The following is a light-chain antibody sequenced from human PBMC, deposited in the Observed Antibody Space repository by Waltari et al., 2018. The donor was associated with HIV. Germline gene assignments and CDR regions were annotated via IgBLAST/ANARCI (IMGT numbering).Light chain of an antibody. CDR2: DVN. J-gene: IGLJ3*02. CDR3: CSYTTSDTWV. Sequence: QSALTQPASVSGSPGQSITVSCSGTENDLDSYNYVSWFQHHADKPPQLIIFDVNKRPSGVSDRFSASKSGRTASLTIFGLQPDDEGDYFCCSYTTSDTWVFGGGTRVTVL. CDR1: ENDLDSYNY. V-gene: IGLV2-14*03.